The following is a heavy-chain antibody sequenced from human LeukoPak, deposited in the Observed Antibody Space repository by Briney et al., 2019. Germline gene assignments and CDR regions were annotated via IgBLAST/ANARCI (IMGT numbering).Heavy chain of an antibody. CDR1: GFTFSSYW. Sequence: GGSLRLSCAASGFTFSSYWMHWVRQAPGKGLVWVSRINSDGSGTSYADSVKGRFTISRDNAKNTLYLQMNSLRAEDTAVYYCARVPYSSSSGWFDPWGQGTLVTVSS. CDR3: ARVPYSSSSGWFDP. CDR2: INSDGSGT. D-gene: IGHD6-6*01. J-gene: IGHJ5*02. V-gene: IGHV3-74*01.